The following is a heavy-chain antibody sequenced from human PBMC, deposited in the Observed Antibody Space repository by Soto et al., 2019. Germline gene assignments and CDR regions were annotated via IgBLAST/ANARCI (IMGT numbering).Heavy chain of an antibody. CDR3: ARGFVYDSSGPDAFDI. Sequence: GGSLRLSCAASRFTISSNYMNWVRQAPGKGLEWVAVIWYDGSNKYYADSVKGRFTISRDNSKNTLYLQMNSLRAEDTAVYYCARGFVYDSSGPDAFDIWGQGTMVTVSS. V-gene: IGHV3-33*08. D-gene: IGHD3-22*01. CDR2: IWYDGSNK. J-gene: IGHJ3*02. CDR1: RFTISSNY.